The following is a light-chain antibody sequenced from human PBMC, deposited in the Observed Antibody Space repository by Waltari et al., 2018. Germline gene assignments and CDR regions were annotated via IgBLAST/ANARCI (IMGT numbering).Light chain of an antibody. Sequence: QLVLTQSPSASASLGASVKPTCTLSSGHSSNIIAWHQQQPAKGPRYLMKVNSDGSHSKGAEIPDRFSGSSSGPERYLTISSVQSEDEADYYCQTGGHGTWVFGGGTKLTVL. V-gene: IGLV4-69*01. CDR2: VNSDGSH. CDR1: SGHSSNI. J-gene: IGLJ3*02. CDR3: QTGGHGTWV.